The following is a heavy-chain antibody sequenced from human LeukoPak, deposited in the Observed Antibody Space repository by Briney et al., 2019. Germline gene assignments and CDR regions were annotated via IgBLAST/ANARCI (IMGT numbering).Heavy chain of an antibody. CDR1: GFTFSSYS. V-gene: IGHV3-30*03. J-gene: IGHJ4*02. D-gene: IGHD3-9*01. Sequence: GGSLRLSCAASGFTFSSYSIHWVRQAPGKGLEWVAVISYDGSNKYYADSVKGRFTISRDNAKNSLYLQMNSLRAEDTAVYYCARDYENLTGSKTRFHYWGQGTLVTVSS. CDR3: ARDYENLTGSKTRFHY. CDR2: ISYDGSNK.